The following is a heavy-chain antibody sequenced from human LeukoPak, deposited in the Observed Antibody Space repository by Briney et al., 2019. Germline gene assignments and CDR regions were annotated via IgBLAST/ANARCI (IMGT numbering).Heavy chain of an antibody. CDR1: GFTFSSYA. V-gene: IGHV3-23*01. D-gene: IGHD3-16*02. CDR2: ISGSGGST. CDR3: AKIQLRLGELSSTQDDY. Sequence: GGSLRLYCAASGFTFSSYAMSWVRQAPGKGLEWVSAISGSGGSTYYADSVKGRFTISRDNSKNTLYLQMNSLRAEDTAVYYCAKIQLRLGELSSTQDDYWGQGTLVTVSS. J-gene: IGHJ4*02.